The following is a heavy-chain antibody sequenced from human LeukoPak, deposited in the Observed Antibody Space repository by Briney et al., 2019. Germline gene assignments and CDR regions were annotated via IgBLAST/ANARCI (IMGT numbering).Heavy chain of an antibody. J-gene: IGHJ5*02. CDR1: GGTFSSYA. V-gene: IGHV1-69*13. CDR2: IIPIFGTA. CDR3: ARAPMIVVATTWFDP. D-gene: IGHD3-22*01. Sequence: ASVKVSCKASGGTFSSYAISWVRQAPGQGLEWMGGIIPIFGTANYAQKFQGRVTITADESTSTAYMELSSLRSEDTAVYYCARAPMIVVATTWFDPWGQGTLVTVSS.